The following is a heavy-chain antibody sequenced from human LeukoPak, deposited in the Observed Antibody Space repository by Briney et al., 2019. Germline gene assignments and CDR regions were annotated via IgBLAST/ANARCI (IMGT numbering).Heavy chain of an antibody. Sequence: GGSLRLSCAASGFTFSSYGMSWVRQAPGKGLEWVSAISGSGGSTYYADSVKGRFTISRDNSKNTLYLQMNSLRAEDTAVYYCAKLGVRGVPQEVDYWGQGTLVTVSS. CDR1: GFTFSSYG. CDR2: ISGSGGST. J-gene: IGHJ4*02. V-gene: IGHV3-23*01. CDR3: AKLGVRGVPQEVDY. D-gene: IGHD3-10*01.